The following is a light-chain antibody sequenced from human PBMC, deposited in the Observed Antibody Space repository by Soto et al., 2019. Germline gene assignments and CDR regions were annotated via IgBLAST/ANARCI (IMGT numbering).Light chain of an antibody. CDR3: QQYNNWPRT. V-gene: IGKV3-15*01. J-gene: IGKJ1*01. CDR1: QSISTF. CDR2: GAS. Sequence: VMTQSPATLSVATGERATLSWRASQSISTFLAWYQQKPGQAPRLLIYGASTRATGIPARFSGSGSGTEFTLTISSLQSEDFAVYYCQQYNNWPRTFGQGTKVDIK.